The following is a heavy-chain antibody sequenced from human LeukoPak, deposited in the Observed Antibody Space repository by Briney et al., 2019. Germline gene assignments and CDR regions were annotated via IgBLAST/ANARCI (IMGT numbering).Heavy chain of an antibody. Sequence: SETLSLTCTVSGDSISGSSFWWSWIRRPPGQGLEWIGNIYYSGTTNYNPSLESRVAISVDTSTNQFSLKLSSVTAADTAVYYCARDSRAAAIGYWGQGTLVTVSS. V-gene: IGHV4-39*07. J-gene: IGHJ4*02. CDR2: IYYSGTT. D-gene: IGHD2-2*01. CDR1: GDSISGSSFW. CDR3: ARDSRAAAIGY.